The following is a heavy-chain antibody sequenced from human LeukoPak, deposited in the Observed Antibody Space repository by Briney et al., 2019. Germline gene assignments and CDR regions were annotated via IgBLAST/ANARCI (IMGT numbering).Heavy chain of an antibody. V-gene: IGHV4-34*01. CDR2: INHSGST. CDR3: AIPRASSGYNGCFDY. D-gene: IGHD3-22*01. J-gene: IGHJ4*02. CDR1: GGSFSGYY. Sequence: PSETLSLTCAVYGGSFSGYYWSWIRQPPGKELEWIGEINHSGSTNCNPSLKSRVTISVDTSKNQFSLKLSSVTAADTAVYYCAIPRASSGYNGCFDYWGQGTLVTVSS.